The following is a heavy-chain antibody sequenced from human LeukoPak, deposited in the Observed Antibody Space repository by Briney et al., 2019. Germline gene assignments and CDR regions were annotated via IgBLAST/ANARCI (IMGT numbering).Heavy chain of an antibody. V-gene: IGHV1-18*01. J-gene: IGHJ6*03. Sequence: ASVKVSCKASGYTFTSYGISWVRQAPGQGLEWMGWISAYNGNTNYAQKLQGRVTMTTDTSTSTAYMELRSLRSDDTAVYYCARGGHLGYCTNGVCSDYYYYMDVWGKGTTVTVSS. CDR1: GYTFTSYG. CDR3: ARGGHLGYCTNGVCSDYYYYMDV. D-gene: IGHD2-8*01. CDR2: ISAYNGNT.